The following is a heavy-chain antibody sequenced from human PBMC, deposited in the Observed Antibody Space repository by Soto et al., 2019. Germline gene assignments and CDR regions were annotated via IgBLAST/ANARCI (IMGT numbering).Heavy chain of an antibody. J-gene: IGHJ4*02. CDR3: AAACCSSARLYFDD. D-gene: IGHD2-2*01. V-gene: IGHV1-58*02. CDR1: GYTFTSYA. Sequence: QMQLVQSGPEVKKPGTSVKVSCKASGYTFTSYAMQWVRQARGQRLEWIGWIGVGSGNTNYAQKLQDRVTITRDTYTSRAYMELSSLSSEDTAVYYCAAACCSSARLYFDDWGQGRLVSVAS. CDR2: IGVGSGNT.